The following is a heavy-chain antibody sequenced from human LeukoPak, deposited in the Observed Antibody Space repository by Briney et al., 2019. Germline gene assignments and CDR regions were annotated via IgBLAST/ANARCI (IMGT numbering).Heavy chain of an antibody. V-gene: IGHV4-59*01. J-gene: IGHJ4*02. Sequence: SETLSLTCTVSGGPISSYNWSWIRQPPGKGLEWIGYIYYSGSTNYNPSLKSRVTISVDSSKNQFSLKLSSVTAADTAVYYCARVSYDSSGYYYGDYWGQGTLVNVSS. CDR3: ARVSYDSSGYYYGDY. CDR1: GGPISSYN. D-gene: IGHD3-22*01. CDR2: IYYSGST.